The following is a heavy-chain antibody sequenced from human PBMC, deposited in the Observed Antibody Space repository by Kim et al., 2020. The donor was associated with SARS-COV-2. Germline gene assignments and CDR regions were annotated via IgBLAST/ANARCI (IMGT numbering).Heavy chain of an antibody. V-gene: IGHV3-48*02. J-gene: IGHJ5*02. Sequence: GGSLRLSCAASGFTFSSYSMNWVRQAPGKGLEWVSYISSSSSTIYYADSVKGRFTISRDNAKNSLYLQMNSLRDEDTAVYYCARGSGRTRVAATPGFFCDPWGQGTLVTVSS. CDR2: ISSSSSTI. CDR1: GFTFSSYS. CDR3: ARGSGRTRVAATPGFFCDP. D-gene: IGHD2-15*01.